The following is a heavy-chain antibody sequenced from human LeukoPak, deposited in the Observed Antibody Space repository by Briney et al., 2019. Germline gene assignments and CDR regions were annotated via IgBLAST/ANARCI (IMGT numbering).Heavy chain of an antibody. J-gene: IGHJ5*02. CDR1: GYSISSGYY. Sequence: SSETLSLTCAVSGYSISSGYYWGWIRQPPGKGLEWIGSIYHSGSTYYNPSLKSRVTISVDTSKNQFSLKLSSVTAADTAVYYCARDRVGCSSTSCYSWFDPWGQGTLVTVSS. CDR2: IYHSGST. CDR3: ARDRVGCSSTSCYSWFDP. V-gene: IGHV4-38-2*02. D-gene: IGHD2-2*01.